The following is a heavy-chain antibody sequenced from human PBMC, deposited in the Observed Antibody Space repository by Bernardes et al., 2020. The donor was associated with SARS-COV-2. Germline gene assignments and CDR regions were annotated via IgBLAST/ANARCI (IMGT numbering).Heavy chain of an antibody. Sequence: ASVKVSCKASGYTFTSYGISWVRQAPGQGLEWMGWISAYNGNTNYAQKLQGRVTMTTDTSTSTAYMELRSLRSDDTAVYYCARDNGVLRYFDWLLRPFTGWFDPWGQGTLVTVSS. CDR3: ARDNGVLRYFDWLLRPFTGWFDP. J-gene: IGHJ5*02. CDR2: ISAYNGNT. V-gene: IGHV1-18*01. CDR1: GYTFTSYG. D-gene: IGHD3-9*01.